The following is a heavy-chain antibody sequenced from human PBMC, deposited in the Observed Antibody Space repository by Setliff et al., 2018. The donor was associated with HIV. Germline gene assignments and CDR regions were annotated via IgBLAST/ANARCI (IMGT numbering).Heavy chain of an antibody. V-gene: IGHV1-18*01. CDR3: ARVRQGPGDWYGLLDS. CDR2: VSTSNDNT. Sequence: ASVKVSCKTSGYTFTTFGIVWVRQAPGQGLEWMGWVSTSNDNTYYIPKLRGRVTMTTDTSTTSSSMELRGLRSDDTAVYYCARVRQGPGDWYGLLDSWGQGSLVTVSS. CDR1: GYTFTTFG. J-gene: IGHJ4*02. D-gene: IGHD6-19*01.